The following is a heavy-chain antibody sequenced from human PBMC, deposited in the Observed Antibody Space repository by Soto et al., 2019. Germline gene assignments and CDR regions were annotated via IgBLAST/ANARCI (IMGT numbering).Heavy chain of an antibody. V-gene: IGHV3-30*18. CDR3: AKTRSLGYYYDY. CDR2: ISYDGSNK. CDR1: GFTFSSYG. D-gene: IGHD3-22*01. Sequence: GGSLRLSCAASGFTFSSYGMHWVRQAPGKGLEWVAVISYDGSNKYYADSVKGRFTISRDNSKNTLYLQMNSLRAEDTAVYYCAKTRSLGYYYDYWGQGTLVTVSS. J-gene: IGHJ4*02.